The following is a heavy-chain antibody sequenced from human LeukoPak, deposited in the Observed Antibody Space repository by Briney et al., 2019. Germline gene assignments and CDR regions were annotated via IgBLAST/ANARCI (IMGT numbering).Heavy chain of an antibody. CDR3: AKDSYGGYNDFGIDS. V-gene: IGHV3-30*18. D-gene: IGHD5-12*01. J-gene: IGHJ4*02. CDR1: GFTFFTYS. Sequence: GGFLRLSCAASGFTFFTYSMHWVRQAPGKGLGWLAVSSFDENNKYYADSVRGRFTISRDNSKNTVYLQMDSLRPEDTAIYYCAKDSYGGYNDFGIDSWGQGTLVSVPS. CDR2: SSFDENNK.